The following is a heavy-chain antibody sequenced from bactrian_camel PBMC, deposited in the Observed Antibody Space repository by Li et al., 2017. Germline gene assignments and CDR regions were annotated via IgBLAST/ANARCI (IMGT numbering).Heavy chain of an antibody. J-gene: IGHJ4*01. Sequence: HVQLVESGGGSVQAGGSLRLSCAASGYTDSSNCVAWFRQVPGKEREWVASIYTGRNVTYYAAVVKGRFTVSQNYAKNTIYLAMNSLRPEDTAMYYCAASTAPQSYSGSWIHDLPYDDWGQGTQVTVS. CDR3: AASTAPQSYSGSWIHDLPYDD. V-gene: IGHV3S6*01. CDR1: GYTDSSNC. D-gene: IGHD2*01. CDR2: IYTGRNVT.